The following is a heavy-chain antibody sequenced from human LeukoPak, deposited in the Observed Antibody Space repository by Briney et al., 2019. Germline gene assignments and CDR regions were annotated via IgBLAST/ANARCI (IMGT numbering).Heavy chain of an antibody. Sequence: GGSLRLSCAASGFTFSTYSMNWVRQAPGEGLEWLSYISSSGSTIYYADSVKGRFTISRDNAKNSLYLQMNSLGDEDPAGYYCARAYGLNWFDPWGQGTLVTVSS. CDR1: GFTFSTYS. CDR2: ISSSGSTI. D-gene: IGHD4-17*01. CDR3: ARAYGLNWFDP. J-gene: IGHJ5*02. V-gene: IGHV3-48*02.